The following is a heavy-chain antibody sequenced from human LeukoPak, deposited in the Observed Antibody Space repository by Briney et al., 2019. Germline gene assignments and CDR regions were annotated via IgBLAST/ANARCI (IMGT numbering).Heavy chain of an antibody. J-gene: IGHJ1*01. V-gene: IGHV6-1*01. Sequence: SQTLSLTCAISGDSVSSNSATWSWIRQSPSRGLEWLGRTYYRSKWYNDYAVSVKSRITINADTSKNQFSLQLNSVTPEDTAVYYCARGGDRTFSYWGQGTLVTVSS. D-gene: IGHD2/OR15-2a*01. CDR3: ARGGDRTFSY. CDR2: TYYRSKWYN. CDR1: GDSVSSNSAT.